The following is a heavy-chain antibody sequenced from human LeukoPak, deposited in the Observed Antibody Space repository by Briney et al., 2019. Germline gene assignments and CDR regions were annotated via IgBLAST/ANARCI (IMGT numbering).Heavy chain of an antibody. CDR1: GYTFTSYG. V-gene: IGHV1-18*04. CDR3: ARFNGRSNEYDILTGFPFDP. Sequence: ASVKVSCKASGYTFTSYGISWVRQAPGQGLEWMGWISAYNGNTNYAQKLQGRVTMTTDTSTSTAYMELRSLRSDDTAVYYCARFNGRSNEYDILTGFPFDPWGQGTLVTVSS. D-gene: IGHD3-9*01. CDR2: ISAYNGNT. J-gene: IGHJ5*02.